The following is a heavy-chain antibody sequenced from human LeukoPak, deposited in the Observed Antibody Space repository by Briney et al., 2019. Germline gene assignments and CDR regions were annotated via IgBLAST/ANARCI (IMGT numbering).Heavy chain of an antibody. Sequence: PSETLSLTCTVSGGSISSSTHYWGWIRQPPGKGLEWIGSIDYSGSTFYNPSLKSRVTISVDTSKNQFSLNLSSVTAADTAVYYCARPAISAASPFSSDFWGQGTLVTVSS. J-gene: IGHJ4*02. CDR3: ARPAISAASPFSSDF. V-gene: IGHV4-39*01. CDR1: GGSISSSTHY. CDR2: IDYSGST. D-gene: IGHD6-25*01.